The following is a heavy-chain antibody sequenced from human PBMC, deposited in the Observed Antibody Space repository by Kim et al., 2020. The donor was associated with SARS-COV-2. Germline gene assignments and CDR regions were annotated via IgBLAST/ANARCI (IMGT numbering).Heavy chain of an antibody. D-gene: IGHD1-26*01. CDR2: IFGGGSR. Sequence: GGSLRLSCAVSGFTVSSNYMTWVRQAPGKGLEWVSVIFGGGSRYYADSLKGRFTISRDNSKNTLYLQMDSLRAEDTAVYYCARGGLVQIRAGHYFDFWGQGTLVTVSS. CDR3: ARGGLVQIRAGHYFDF. V-gene: IGHV3-66*01. CDR1: GFTVSSNY. J-gene: IGHJ4*02.